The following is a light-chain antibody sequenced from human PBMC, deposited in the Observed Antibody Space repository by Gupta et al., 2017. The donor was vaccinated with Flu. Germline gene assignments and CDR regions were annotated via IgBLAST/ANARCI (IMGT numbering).Light chain of an antibody. Sequence: ILMTQSPATLSVSPGERATLSCRASQSLNYNLAWYQQKPGQAPRLLIYDASTRATGVPARFSGSGDGKEVILTISSRQSEDFALYYCQHENACHPENNFGQGTKMEIK. CDR3: QHENACHPENN. V-gene: IGKV3-15*01. CDR1: QSLNYN. CDR2: DAS. J-gene: IGKJ2*01.